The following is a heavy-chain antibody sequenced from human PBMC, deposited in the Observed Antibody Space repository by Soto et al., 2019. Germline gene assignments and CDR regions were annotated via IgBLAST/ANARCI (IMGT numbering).Heavy chain of an antibody. J-gene: IGHJ6*02. Sequence: QVQLQESGPGLVKPSQTLSLTCTVSGGSISSDRYFWSWVRQHPGKGLEWIAYILNSGSTYFNPSLKSRVTISVDTSKSQFSLNLSCVTAADTAVYYCARGHTTFGFYYYGLDVWGQGTTVIVSS. V-gene: IGHV4-31*03. CDR3: ARGHTTFGFYYYGLDV. D-gene: IGHD3-10*01. CDR1: GGSISSDRYF. CDR2: ILNSGST.